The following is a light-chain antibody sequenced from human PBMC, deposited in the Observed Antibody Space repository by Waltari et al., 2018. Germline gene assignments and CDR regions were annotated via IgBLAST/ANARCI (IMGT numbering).Light chain of an antibody. J-gene: IGKJ2*01. Sequence: DIQMTQSPSTLSASVGDRVTITCRASQSISRGLAWYQQKPGKAPKLLIYKASSLESGVPSGFSGSGSGTEFTLTISSLRPDDFATYYCQQYNSFPYTFGQGTKLEIK. V-gene: IGKV1-5*03. CDR1: QSISRG. CDR2: KAS. CDR3: QQYNSFPYT.